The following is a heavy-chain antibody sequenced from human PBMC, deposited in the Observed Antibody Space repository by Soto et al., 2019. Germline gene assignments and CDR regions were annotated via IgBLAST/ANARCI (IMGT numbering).Heavy chain of an antibody. CDR2: IYYTGST. J-gene: IGHJ3*02. CDR3: ARIVDTVMVGPDEPLDI. D-gene: IGHD5-18*01. Sequence: QVQLQESGPGLVKPSQTLSLTCTVSGDSINSRGYYWSWLRQKPGKGPEWVGYIYYTGSTYSNPSLQDRVSISVDTSRTHFSPNLTSVTAADTVVYYCARIVDTVMVGPDEPLDIWGQGTLVTVSS. V-gene: IGHV4-31*03. CDR1: GDSINSRGYY.